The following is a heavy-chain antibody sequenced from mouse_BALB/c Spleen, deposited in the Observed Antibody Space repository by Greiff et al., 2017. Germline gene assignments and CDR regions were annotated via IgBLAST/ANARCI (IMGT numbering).Heavy chain of an antibody. CDR1: GYTFTSYW. CDR2: IYPGSGST. CDR3: TRGDYYYGSSYRAMDY. D-gene: IGHD1-1*01. V-gene: IGHV1S22*01. Sequence: LQQPGSELVRPGASVKLSCKASGYTFTSYWMHWVKQRHGQGLEWIGNIYPGSGSTNYDEKFKSKGTLTVDTSSSTAYMHLSSLTSEDSAVYYWTRGDYYYGSSYRAMDYWGQGTSVTVSS. J-gene: IGHJ4*01.